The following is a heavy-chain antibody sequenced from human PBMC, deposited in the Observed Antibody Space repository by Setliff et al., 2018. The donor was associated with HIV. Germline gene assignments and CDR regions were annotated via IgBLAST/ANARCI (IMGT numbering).Heavy chain of an antibody. Sequence: GGSLRLSCAASGFTASSNYMSWVRQAPGKGLEWVSVIYSGGSTYYADSVKGRFTISRDNSKNTLYLQMNSLRAEDTAVYYCARDQWGYSYGYYYYYYKDVWGKGTTVTVSS. CDR1: GFTASSNY. D-gene: IGHD5-18*01. CDR3: ARDQWGYSYGYYYYYYKDV. J-gene: IGHJ6*03. CDR2: IYSGGST. V-gene: IGHV3-66*02.